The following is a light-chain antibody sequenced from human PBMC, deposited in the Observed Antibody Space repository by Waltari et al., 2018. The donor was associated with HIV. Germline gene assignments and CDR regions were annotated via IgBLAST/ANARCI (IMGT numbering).Light chain of an antibody. V-gene: IGLV1-44*01. CDR1: SSNIGSNT. J-gene: IGLJ2*01. Sequence: QSVLTQPPSTSGTPGQRVTISCSGSSSNIGSNTVSWFQQLPGKAPKVLIYGKNRRPSGVPDRFSGSKSGTSASLAIGGLQSEDEADYYGASWDDSLNGPVFGGGTTLTVL. CDR3: ASWDDSLNGPV. CDR2: GKN.